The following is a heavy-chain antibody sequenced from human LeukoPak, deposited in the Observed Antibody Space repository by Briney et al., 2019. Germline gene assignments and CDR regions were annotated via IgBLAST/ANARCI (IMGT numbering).Heavy chain of an antibody. D-gene: IGHD2-15*01. J-gene: IGHJ4*02. CDR1: GYTFTSYA. CDR2: INTNTGNP. CDR3: ARRGACSGSSCNLDF. Sequence: GASVKVSCKASGYTFTSYAMNWVRQAPGQGLEWMGWINTNTGNPTYAQGFTGRFVFSLDTSVSTAYLQISSLKAEDTAVYYCARRGACSGSSCNLDFWGQGTLVTVSS. V-gene: IGHV7-4-1*02.